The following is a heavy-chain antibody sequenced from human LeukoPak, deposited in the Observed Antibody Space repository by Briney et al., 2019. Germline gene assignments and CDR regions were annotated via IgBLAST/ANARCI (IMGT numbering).Heavy chain of an antibody. V-gene: IGHV3-64D*09. CDR3: VKGMKEDYYYYGMDV. J-gene: IGHJ6*02. CDR2: ISSNGGTT. CDR1: GFTPSYYA. Sequence: SGGSLRLSCSASGFTPSYYAMHWVRQAPGKGLGYVSAISSNGGTTYYADSVKGRFTISRDKSKKTLYLQMSSLRADDMAVYYCVKGMKEDYYYYGMDVWGQGTTVTVSS.